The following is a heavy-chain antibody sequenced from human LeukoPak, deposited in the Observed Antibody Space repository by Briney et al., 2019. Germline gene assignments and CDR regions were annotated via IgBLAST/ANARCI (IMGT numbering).Heavy chain of an antibody. CDR2: ISHSGST. CDR1: GYSITSGFS. CDR3: ARGVEYSSSSGLGY. J-gene: IGHJ4*02. Sequence: SETLSLTCAVFGYSITSGFSWGWIRQPPGKGLEWIGTISHSGSTDYKSTLESRLTISMDTSKNQFSLKLSSVTAADTAVYYCARGVEYSSSSGLGYWGQGTLVTVSS. V-gene: IGHV4-38-2*01. D-gene: IGHD6-6*01.